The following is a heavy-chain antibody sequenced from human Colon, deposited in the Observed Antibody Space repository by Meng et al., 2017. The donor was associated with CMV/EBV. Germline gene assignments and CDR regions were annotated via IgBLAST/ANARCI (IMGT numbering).Heavy chain of an antibody. CDR2: IDYSGST. CDR1: GGSIRSYY. Sequence: PGGSLRLPCTVSGGSIRSYYWSWIRQPPGKGLEWIGYIDYSGSTNNHPSLKSRVTISVDTSKNQFSLKLRSVTAADTAVYYCARVRLLSGSGWYWFDPWGQGTLVTVSS. V-gene: IGHV4-59*01. D-gene: IGHD6-19*01. CDR3: ARVRLLSGSGWYWFDP. J-gene: IGHJ5*02.